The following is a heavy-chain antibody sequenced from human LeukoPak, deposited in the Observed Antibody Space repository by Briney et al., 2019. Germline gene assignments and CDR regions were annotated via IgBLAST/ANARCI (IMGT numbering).Heavy chain of an antibody. Sequence: LGESLKISCKVSGNSFTTYWIGWVRQMPGKGLEWMGIIYPTDSDTRYNPAFQGQVTISADKSICTAYLQWSSLKASDTAMYYCARRVRYCTGGGCYSDEVAHWGQGTLVTVSS. CDR3: ARRVRYCTGGGCYSDEVAH. V-gene: IGHV5-51*01. CDR2: IYPTDSDT. CDR1: GNSFTTYW. D-gene: IGHD2-15*01. J-gene: IGHJ4*02.